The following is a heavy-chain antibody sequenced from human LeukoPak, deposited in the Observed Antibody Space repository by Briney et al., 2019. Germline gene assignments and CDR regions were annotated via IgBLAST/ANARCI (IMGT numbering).Heavy chain of an antibody. V-gene: IGHV3-48*01. CDR1: GFTFSSYS. CDR3: ATRLIAATGRIGYFDL. J-gene: IGHJ2*01. D-gene: IGHD6-13*01. Sequence: PGGSLRLSCEASGFTFSSYSMNWVRQAPGMGLEWVAYISRDGGGIHYADSVKGRFTISRDNSKITLFLQMNSLSVEDTGVYYCATRLIAATGRIGYFDLWGRGTLVTVSS. CDR2: ISRDGGGI.